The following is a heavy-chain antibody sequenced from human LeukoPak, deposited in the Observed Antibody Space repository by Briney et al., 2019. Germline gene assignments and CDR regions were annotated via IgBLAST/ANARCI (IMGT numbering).Heavy chain of an antibody. Sequence: PGGSLRLSCAASGFTFSSYSMNWVRQAPGKGLEWVANINQDGSEIHYVDSVKGRFTISRDNAKNSLYLQMNSLRAEETAVYYCARHSGSGSYYTYNFQYWGQGTLVTVSS. D-gene: IGHD3-10*01. CDR3: ARHSGSGSYYTYNFQY. J-gene: IGHJ4*02. CDR2: INQDGSEI. CDR1: GFTFSSYS. V-gene: IGHV3-7*01.